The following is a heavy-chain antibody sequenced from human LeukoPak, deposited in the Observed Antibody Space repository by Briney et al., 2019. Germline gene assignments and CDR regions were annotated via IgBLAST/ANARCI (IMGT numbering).Heavy chain of an antibody. CDR1: GFTFSGFW. CDR3: ARSSYSSSSSV. J-gene: IGHJ3*01. V-gene: IGHV3-7*03. Sequence: GGSLRLSCAVSGFTFSGFWMSWSRQAQGKGLEWVASINSDGSEGYYADVVKGRFTISRDNAKNSLYLQISSLRAEDTAVYYCARSSYSSSSSVWGQGTMVTVSS. D-gene: IGHD6-6*01. CDR2: INSDGSEG.